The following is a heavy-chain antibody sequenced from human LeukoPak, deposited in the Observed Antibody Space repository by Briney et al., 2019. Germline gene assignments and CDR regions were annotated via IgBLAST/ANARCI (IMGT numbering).Heavy chain of an antibody. CDR2: ITTRSSYM. J-gene: IGHJ4*02. CDR1: GFTFSDYT. Sequence: GGSLRLSCAASGFTFSDYTMNWVRQAPGKGLEWVACITTRSSYMYYADSVKGRFTISRDNAKNSLYLQMNSLRAEDTAVYYCAREAVAVAGHFDYWGQGTLVTVSS. V-gene: IGHV3-21*01. D-gene: IGHD6-19*01. CDR3: AREAVAVAGHFDY.